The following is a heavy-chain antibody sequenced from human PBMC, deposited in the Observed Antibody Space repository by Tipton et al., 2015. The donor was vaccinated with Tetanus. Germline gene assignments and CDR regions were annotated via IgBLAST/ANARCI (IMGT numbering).Heavy chain of an antibody. CDR1: GFTFSSYG. CDR3: ARDLDRPVAGFFYY. D-gene: IGHD6-19*01. Sequence: SLRLSCAASGFTFSSYGMHWVRQAPGKGLEWVAVISYDGSNKYYADSVKGRFTISRDNSKNTLYLQMNSLRAEDTAVFYCARDLDRPVAGFFYYWGQGTLVPVSS. J-gene: IGHJ4*02. CDR2: ISYDGSNK. V-gene: IGHV3-30-3*01.